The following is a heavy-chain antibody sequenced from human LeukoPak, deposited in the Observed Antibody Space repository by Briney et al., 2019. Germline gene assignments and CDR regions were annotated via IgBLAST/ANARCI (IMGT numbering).Heavy chain of an antibody. CDR1: GGSISNYY. V-gene: IGHV4-59*08. D-gene: IGHD3-10*01. CDR2: IYYTGST. Sequence: SETLSLTCTVSGGSISNYYWSWIRQPPGKGLEGIGYIYYTGSTYYNPSLKSRVTISLDTSKNQFSLKLSSVTAADTAVYYCARTRYYYNSRSYGAPYYFDYWGQGTLVTVSS. CDR3: ARTRYYYNSRSYGAPYYFDY. J-gene: IGHJ4*02.